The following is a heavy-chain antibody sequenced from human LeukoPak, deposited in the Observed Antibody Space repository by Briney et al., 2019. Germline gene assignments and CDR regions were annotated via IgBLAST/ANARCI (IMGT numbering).Heavy chain of an antibody. D-gene: IGHD1-1*01. CDR2: ISSSGSTI. V-gene: IGHV3-11*01. CDR3: PKPVGYKFGYNYFDY. Sequence: PGGSLRLSCAASGFTFSDYYMSWIRRAPGKGLEWVSYISSSGSTIYYADSVKGRFTISRDNAKNSLYLQMNSLRAEDTAVYYCPKPVGYKFGYNYFDYWGQGTLVTVSS. CDR1: GFTFSDYY. J-gene: IGHJ4*02.